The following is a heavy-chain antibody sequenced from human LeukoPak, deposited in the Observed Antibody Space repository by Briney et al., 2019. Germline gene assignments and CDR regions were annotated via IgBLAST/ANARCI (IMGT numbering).Heavy chain of an antibody. CDR1: GGSISGVY. CDR3: TRRRGGWGEGEFDF. V-gene: IGHV4-4*09. Sequence: SETLSLTGTVSGGSISGVYWNWIRQPPRKGLEWVGYIHTSGSTSFNPSLKSRLSFSIDTSKNQVSLRLSSVTATDTAVYYCTRRRGGWGEGEFDFWGQGIPVTVST. J-gene: IGHJ4*02. D-gene: IGHD3-16*01. CDR2: IHTSGST.